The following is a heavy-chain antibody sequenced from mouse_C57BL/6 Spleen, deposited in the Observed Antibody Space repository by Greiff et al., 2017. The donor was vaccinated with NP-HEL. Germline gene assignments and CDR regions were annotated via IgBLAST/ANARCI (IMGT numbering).Heavy chain of an antibody. J-gene: IGHJ4*01. CDR2: INPSTGGT. CDR1: GYSFTGYY. CDR3: ARVLWLRGAMDY. Sequence: EVKVVESGPELVKPGASVKISCKASGYSFTGYYMNWVKQSPEKSLEWIGEINPSTGGTTYNQKFKAKATLTVDKSSSTAYMQLKSLTSEDSAVYYCARVLWLRGAMDYWGQGTSVTVSS. V-gene: IGHV1-42*01. D-gene: IGHD2-2*01.